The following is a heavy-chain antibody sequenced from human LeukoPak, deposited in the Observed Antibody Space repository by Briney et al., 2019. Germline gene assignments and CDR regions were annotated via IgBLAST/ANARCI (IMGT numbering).Heavy chain of an antibody. Sequence: GGSLRLSCAASGFTFSSYWMHWVRQAPGKGLVWVSRINTDGSSTSYADSVKGRFTISRDNSKNTLYLQMNSLRAEDTAVYYCAKGYSGSYREAFDIWGQGTMVTVSS. CDR2: INTDGSST. V-gene: IGHV3-74*01. D-gene: IGHD1-26*01. CDR3: AKGYSGSYREAFDI. J-gene: IGHJ3*02. CDR1: GFTFSSYW.